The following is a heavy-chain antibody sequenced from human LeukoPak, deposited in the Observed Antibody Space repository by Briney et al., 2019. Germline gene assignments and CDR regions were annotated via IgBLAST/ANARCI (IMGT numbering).Heavy chain of an antibody. V-gene: IGHV4-39*01. CDR1: GGSISSSSYY. Sequence: SETLSLTCTVSGGSISSSSYYWGWIRQPPGEGLEWIGSIYYSGSTYYNPSLKSRVTISVDTSKNQFSLKLSSVTAADTAVYYCARHNGPPGGYDLGVDYWGQGTLVTVSS. J-gene: IGHJ4*02. CDR2: IYYSGST. CDR3: ARHNGPPGGYDLGVDY. D-gene: IGHD5-12*01.